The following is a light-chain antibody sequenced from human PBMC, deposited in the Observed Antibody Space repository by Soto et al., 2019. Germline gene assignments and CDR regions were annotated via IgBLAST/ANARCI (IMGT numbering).Light chain of an antibody. CDR3: QQAYSFPIT. J-gene: IGKJ5*01. V-gene: IGKV1-5*03. Sequence: DIQMTQSPSTLSASVRDRVTITCRASHSISSSLAWYQQKPGKAPNLLIYRASSLQSGVPSRFSGSGSGTDFTLTINSLQPEDFATYYCQQAYSFPITFGQGTRLEI. CDR2: RAS. CDR1: HSISSS.